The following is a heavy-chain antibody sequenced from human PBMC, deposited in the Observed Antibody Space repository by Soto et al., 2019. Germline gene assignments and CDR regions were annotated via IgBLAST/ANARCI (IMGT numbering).Heavy chain of an antibody. CDR2: ISYDGSHK. CDR3: ARDRTLNYGHFDS. CDR1: GFTFSNYA. D-gene: IGHD4-17*01. J-gene: IGHJ5*01. V-gene: IGHV3-30-3*01. Sequence: GGSLRLSCAASGFTFSNYAMHWVRQAPGKGLEWVAAISYDGSHKYYAESVKGRFTISRDNSKDTLYLQMNSLRTDDTAVFYCARDRTLNYGHFDSWGQGTLVTVYS.